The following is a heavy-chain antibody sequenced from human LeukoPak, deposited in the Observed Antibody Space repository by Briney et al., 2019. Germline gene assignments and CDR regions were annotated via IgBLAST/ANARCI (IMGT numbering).Heavy chain of an antibody. D-gene: IGHD3-10*01. CDR2: IYSGGST. CDR3: ARDSAHYGSGNGMDV. J-gene: IGHJ6*02. Sequence: GGSLRLSCAASGFTVSSNYMSWVRQAPGKGLEWVSVIYSGGSTYYADSVKGRFTISRDNSKNTLYLQMNSLRAEDTAVYYCARDSAHYGSGNGMDVWGQGTTVTVSS. CDR1: GFTVSSNY. V-gene: IGHV3-66*01.